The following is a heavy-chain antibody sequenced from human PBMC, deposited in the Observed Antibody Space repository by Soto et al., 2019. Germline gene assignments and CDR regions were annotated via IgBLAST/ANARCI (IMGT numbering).Heavy chain of an antibody. V-gene: IGHV4-4*02. J-gene: IGHJ5*02. Sequence: ETLSHTCSVSDGSIRSSNWWSWIRQPPGKGLEWIGEINHSGRTNYNPSLKSRVTISVDTSKNQFSLKLSSVTAADTAVYYCARGGCYDCWSRYSYNWFDTWGQGNLVT. CDR2: INHSGRT. D-gene: IGHD3-3*01. CDR1: DGSIRSSNW. CDR3: ARGGCYDCWSRYSYNWFDT.